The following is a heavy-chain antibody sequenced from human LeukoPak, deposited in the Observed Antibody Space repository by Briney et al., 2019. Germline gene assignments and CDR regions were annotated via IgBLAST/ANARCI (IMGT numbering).Heavy chain of an antibody. CDR3: ARGRRWLRFTFDH. D-gene: IGHD5-12*01. Sequence: SETLSLTCAVYGGSFSGYYWSWIRQPPGKGLEWIGEINHSGSTNYNPSLKSRVTISVDTSKNQFSLKLSSVTAADTAVYYCARGRRWLRFTFDHWGQGTLVTVSS. CDR2: INHSGST. J-gene: IGHJ4*02. V-gene: IGHV4-34*01. CDR1: GGSFSGYY.